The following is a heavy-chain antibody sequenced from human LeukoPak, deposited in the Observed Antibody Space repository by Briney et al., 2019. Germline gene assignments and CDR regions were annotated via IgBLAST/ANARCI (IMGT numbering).Heavy chain of an antibody. CDR3: ARQRGTPPYRFEP. Sequence: PSETLSLTCTVSGGSISSGSYYWSWIRRPAGKGLEWIGRIYTSGSTNYNPSLKSRVTISVDTSKNQFSLKLSSVTAADTAVYYCARQRGTPPYRFEPWGQGTLVTVSS. V-gene: IGHV4-61*02. J-gene: IGHJ5*02. D-gene: IGHD6-25*01. CDR1: GGSISSGSYY. CDR2: IYTSGST.